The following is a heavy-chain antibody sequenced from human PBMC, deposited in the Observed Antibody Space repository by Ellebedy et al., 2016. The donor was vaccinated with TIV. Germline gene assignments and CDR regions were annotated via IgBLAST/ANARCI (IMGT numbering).Heavy chain of an antibody. V-gene: IGHV3-21*04. Sequence: GESLKISCAASGFTFSDYSMNWVRQAPGKGLEWVSSISSRGNYRYHVDSVKGRFTISRDNAKNSLYLQMDSLRAEDTAVYYCATDEWIYWGQGTLVTVSS. CDR2: ISSRGNYR. CDR1: GFTFSDYS. CDR3: ATDEWIY. D-gene: IGHD3-3*01. J-gene: IGHJ4*02.